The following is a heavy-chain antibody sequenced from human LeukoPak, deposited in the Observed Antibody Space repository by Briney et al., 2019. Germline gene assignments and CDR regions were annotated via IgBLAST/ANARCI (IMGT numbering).Heavy chain of an antibody. Sequence: PGGSLRLSCAASGFTFSSYAMSWVRQAPAKGLAWVSAISGSGGSTYYADSVKGRFTISRDNSKNTLYLQMNSLRAEDTAVYYCAKESIMVIDYFDYWGQGTLVTVSS. V-gene: IGHV3-23*01. J-gene: IGHJ4*01. CDR2: ISGSGGST. CDR1: GFTFSSYA. CDR3: AKESIMVIDYFDY. D-gene: IGHD3-22*01.